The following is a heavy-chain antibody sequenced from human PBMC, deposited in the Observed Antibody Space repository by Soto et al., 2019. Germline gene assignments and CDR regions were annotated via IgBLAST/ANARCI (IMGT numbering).Heavy chain of an antibody. Sequence: QVQLVQSGAEVKKPGSSVKVSCKASGGTFSSYAISWVQQAPGQGLEWMGGIIPIFGTANYAQKFQGRVTITADKSTSTADMELSSLRSEDTAVYYCARSRDGYNYDYWGKGTLVTVSS. CDR2: IIPIFGTA. V-gene: IGHV1-69*06. CDR1: GGTFSSYA. CDR3: ARSRDGYNYDY. D-gene: IGHD5-12*01. J-gene: IGHJ4*02.